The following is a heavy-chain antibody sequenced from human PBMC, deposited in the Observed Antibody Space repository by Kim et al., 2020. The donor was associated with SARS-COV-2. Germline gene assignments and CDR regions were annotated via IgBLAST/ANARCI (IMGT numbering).Heavy chain of an antibody. D-gene: IGHD3-3*01. V-gene: IGHV1-46*01. CDR1: GYTFTSYY. J-gene: IGHJ4*02. CDR2: INPSGGST. Sequence: ASVKVSCKASGYTFTSYYMHWVRQAPGQGLEWMGIINPSGGSTSYAQKFQGRVTMTRDTSTSTVYMELSSLRSEETAVYYCASDRRITIFGVVRGPFDYWGQGTLVTVSS. CDR3: ASDRRITIFGVVRGPFDY.